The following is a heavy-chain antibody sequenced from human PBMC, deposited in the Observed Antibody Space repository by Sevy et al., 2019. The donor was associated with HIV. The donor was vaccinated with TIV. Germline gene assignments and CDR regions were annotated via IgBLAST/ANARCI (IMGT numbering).Heavy chain of an antibody. Sequence: ASLKVSCEASGYTFTSYEITWVRQASGQGLEWMGWMNPNSGNSGSAQKFQGRVTMTRNTYISTAFMELSSLTSEDTAVYYCAILVGARYGMDVWGLGTTVTVSS. CDR1: GYTFTSYE. CDR3: AILVGARYGMDV. D-gene: IGHD1-26*01. J-gene: IGHJ6*02. CDR2: MNPNSGNS. V-gene: IGHV1-8*01.